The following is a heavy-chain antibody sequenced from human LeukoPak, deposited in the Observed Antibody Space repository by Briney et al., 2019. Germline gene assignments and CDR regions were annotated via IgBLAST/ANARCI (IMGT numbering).Heavy chain of an antibody. CDR3: ALIPVATISHFDY. CDR1: GYSFTSYW. J-gene: IGHJ4*02. V-gene: IGHV5-51*01. D-gene: IGHD5-12*01. CDR2: IYPGDSDT. Sequence: GESLKISCKGSGYSFTSYWIGWVRQMPGEGLEWMGIIYPGDSDTRYSPSFQGQVTISADKSISTAYLQWSSLKASDTAMYYCALIPVATISHFDYWGQGTLVTVSS.